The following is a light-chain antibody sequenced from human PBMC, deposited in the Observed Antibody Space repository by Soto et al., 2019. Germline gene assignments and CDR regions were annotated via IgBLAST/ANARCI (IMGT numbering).Light chain of an antibody. Sequence: EIVMTQSPATLSVSPGERATLSCRASQSVSSNLAWYQQKPGQAPRLLIYDASTRATGIPARFSGSGSGTDFTLTVSSLEPEDFAVYYCQHGSDWPPFTFGQGTRLEIK. V-gene: IGKV3-11*01. CDR3: QHGSDWPPFT. CDR1: QSVSSN. CDR2: DAS. J-gene: IGKJ5*01.